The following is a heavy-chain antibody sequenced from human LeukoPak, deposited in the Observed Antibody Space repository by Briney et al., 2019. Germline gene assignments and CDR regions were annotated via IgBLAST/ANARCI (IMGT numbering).Heavy chain of an antibody. CDR1: GYTFIRHW. D-gene: IGHD5-18*01. V-gene: IGHV1-46*01. J-gene: IGHJ5*02. CDR2: INPSDGST. CDR3: ARDHSDAAIFTWWFDP. Sequence: ASVKDSCKASGYTFIRHWIHWVRQAPGQGLEWMAIINPSDGSTSYAQKFQGRVSLSRDTSTNTVNMELSSLKSEDTAVFYCARDHSDAAIFTWWFDPWGQGTLVIVSS.